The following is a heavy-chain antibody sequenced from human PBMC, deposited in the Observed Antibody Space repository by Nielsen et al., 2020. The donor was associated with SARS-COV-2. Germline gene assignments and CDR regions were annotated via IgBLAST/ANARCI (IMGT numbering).Heavy chain of an antibody. Sequence: GESLKISCAASGFTFSSYAMSWVRQAPGKGLEWVANIKQDGSEKYYVDSVKGRFTISRDNAKNSLYLQMNSLRAEDTAVYYCARDGGWELLGYWGQGTLVTVSS. CDR2: IKQDGSEK. CDR3: ARDGGWELLGY. J-gene: IGHJ4*02. D-gene: IGHD1-26*01. V-gene: IGHV3-7*03. CDR1: GFTFSSYA.